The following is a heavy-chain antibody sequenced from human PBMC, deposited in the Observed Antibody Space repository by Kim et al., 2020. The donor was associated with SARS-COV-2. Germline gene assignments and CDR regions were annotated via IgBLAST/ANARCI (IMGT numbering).Heavy chain of an antibody. CDR3: AKNYGASVSYDF. D-gene: IGHD4-17*01. J-gene: IGHJ4*02. V-gene: IGHV3-23*05. Sequence: YYADAVNRRFTTSRDNPKSTVFLHMNSLRAEDSAIYYCAKNYGASVSYDFWGQGTLVTVSS.